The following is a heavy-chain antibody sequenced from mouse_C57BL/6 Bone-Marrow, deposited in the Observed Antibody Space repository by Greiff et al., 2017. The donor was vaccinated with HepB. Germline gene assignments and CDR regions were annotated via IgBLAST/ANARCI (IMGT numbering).Heavy chain of an antibody. J-gene: IGHJ1*03. CDR3: ARRGNYFYWYFDV. Sequence: LVESGAELVKPGASVKMSCKASGYTFTTYPIEWMKQNHGKSLEWIGNFHPYNDDTKYNEKFKGKATLTVEKSSSTVYLELSRLTSDDSAVYYCARRGNYFYWYFDVWGTGTTVTGAS. CDR2: FHPYNDDT. CDR1: GYTFTTYP. V-gene: IGHV1-47*01. D-gene: IGHD2-1*01.